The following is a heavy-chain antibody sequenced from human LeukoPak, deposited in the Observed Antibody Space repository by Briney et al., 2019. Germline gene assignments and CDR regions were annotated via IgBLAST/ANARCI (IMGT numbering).Heavy chain of an antibody. CDR3: ARVGDGYNFYYYYMDV. CDR2: ISSSGSTI. Sequence: GGSLRLSCAASGFTFDDYGMNWVRQAPGKGLEWVSYISSSGSTIYYADSVKGRFTISRDNAKNSLYLQMNSLRAEDTAVYYCARVGDGYNFYYYYMDVWGKGTTVTISS. J-gene: IGHJ6*03. CDR1: GFTFDDYG. V-gene: IGHV3-48*03. D-gene: IGHD5-24*01.